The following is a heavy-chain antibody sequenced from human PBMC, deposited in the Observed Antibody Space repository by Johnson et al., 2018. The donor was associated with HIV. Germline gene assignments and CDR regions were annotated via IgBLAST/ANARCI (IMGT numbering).Heavy chain of an antibody. Sequence: QVQLVESGGGLVKPGGSLRLSCAASGFTFSDYYMSWIRQAPGKGLEWVSYISSSGSTIYYADSVNGRFTISRDNSKNTLYLQMNSLRAEDTAVYYCARACRDGYTCDAFDIWGQGTMVTVSS. D-gene: IGHD5-24*01. CDR2: ISSSGSTI. CDR3: ARACRDGYTCDAFDI. V-gene: IGHV3-11*04. CDR1: GFTFSDYY. J-gene: IGHJ3*02.